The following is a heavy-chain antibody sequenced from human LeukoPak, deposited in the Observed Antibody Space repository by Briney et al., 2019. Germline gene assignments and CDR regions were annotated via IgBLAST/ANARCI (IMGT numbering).Heavy chain of an antibody. Sequence: ASVKVSCKASGYTFTSYGISWVRQAPGQGLEWMGWISAYNGNTNYAQKLQGRVTMTTDTSTSTAYMELRSLRSDDTAVYYCARDYYDSSGYYRYYYYYYMDVWGKGTTVTVSS. D-gene: IGHD3-22*01. V-gene: IGHV1-18*01. J-gene: IGHJ6*03. CDR3: ARDYYDSSGYYRYYYYYYMDV. CDR2: ISAYNGNT. CDR1: GYTFTSYG.